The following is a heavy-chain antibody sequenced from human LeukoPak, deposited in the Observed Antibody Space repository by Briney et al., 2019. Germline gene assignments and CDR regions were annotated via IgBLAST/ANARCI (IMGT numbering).Heavy chain of an antibody. V-gene: IGHV4-4*07. Sequence: SETLSLTCTVSGGSISSYYWSWIRQPAGKGLEWIGRIYTSGSTNYNPSLKSRVTMSVDTSKNQFSLKLSSVTAADTAVYYCAKANDYGGPLPRNMDVLGKGTTVTVSS. J-gene: IGHJ6*03. CDR1: GGSISSYY. CDR2: IYTSGST. D-gene: IGHD4-17*01. CDR3: AKANDYGGPLPRNMDV.